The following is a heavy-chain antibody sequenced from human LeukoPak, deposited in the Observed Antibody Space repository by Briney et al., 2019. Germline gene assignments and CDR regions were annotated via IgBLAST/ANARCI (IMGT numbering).Heavy chain of an antibody. D-gene: IGHD2-2*01. CDR1: GYSISSGYY. Sequence: PSETLSLTCTVSGYSISSGYYWGWIRQPPGKGLEWIGSIYHSGSTYYNPSLKSRVTISVDTSKNQFSLKLSSVTAADTAVYYCARRLGSYCSSTSCYDRPDNWFDPWGQGTLVTVSS. J-gene: IGHJ5*02. V-gene: IGHV4-38-2*02. CDR2: IYHSGST. CDR3: ARRLGSYCSSTSCYDRPDNWFDP.